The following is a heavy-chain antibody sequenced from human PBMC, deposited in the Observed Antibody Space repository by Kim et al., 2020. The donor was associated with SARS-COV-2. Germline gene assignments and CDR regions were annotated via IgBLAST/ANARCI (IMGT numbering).Heavy chain of an antibody. Sequence: SETLSLTCAVYGGSFSGYYWSWIRQPPGKGLEWIGEINHSGSTNYNPSLKSRVTISVDTSKNQFSLKLSSVTAADTAVYYCAREATGTTNAYWGQGTLVT. CDR2: INHSGST. V-gene: IGHV4-34*01. CDR1: GGSFSGYY. J-gene: IGHJ4*02. D-gene: IGHD1-1*01. CDR3: AREATGTTNAY.